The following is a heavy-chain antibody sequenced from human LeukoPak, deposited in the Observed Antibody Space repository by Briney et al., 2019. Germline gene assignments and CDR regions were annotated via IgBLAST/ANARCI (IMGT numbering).Heavy chain of an antibody. D-gene: IGHD7-27*01. CDR2: TYYRSKWST. CDR1: GDSVPSNSAA. CDR3: ARLENWAFDF. J-gene: IGHJ4*02. V-gene: IGHV6-1*01. Sequence: SQTLPLTCAISGDSVPSNSAAWNWIRQSPSRGLEWLGRTYYRSKWSTDYAVSVKRRITVNPDTSKNQFSLQLNSVTPEDTAVYYCARLENWAFDFWGQGTLITVS.